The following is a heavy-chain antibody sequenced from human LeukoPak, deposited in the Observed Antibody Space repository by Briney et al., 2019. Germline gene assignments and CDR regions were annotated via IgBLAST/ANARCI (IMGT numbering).Heavy chain of an antibody. D-gene: IGHD3-10*01. Sequence: QPGRSLRLSCAASGFTFDDYAMHWVRQAPGKGLEWVSDISWNSGSVGYADSVKGRFTISRDNAKNSLYLKMNSLRAEDTALYYCAKDFYGSGSYLGLSYMDVWGKGTTVTISS. CDR1: GFTFDDYA. V-gene: IGHV3-9*01. CDR3: AKDFYGSGSYLGLSYMDV. J-gene: IGHJ6*03. CDR2: ISWNSGSV.